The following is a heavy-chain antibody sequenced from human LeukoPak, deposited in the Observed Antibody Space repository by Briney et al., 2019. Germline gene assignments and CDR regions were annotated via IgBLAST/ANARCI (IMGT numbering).Heavy chain of an antibody. CDR3: ARDLSDKSSSWPPGDY. V-gene: IGHV3-11*01. Sequence: PGGSLRLSCAASGFTFSDYYMSWIRQAPGKGLEWVSYISSSGSTIYYADSVKGRFTISRDNAKNSLCLQMNSLRAEDTAVYYCARDLSDKSSSWPPGDYWGQGTLVTVSS. CDR1: GFTFSDYY. CDR2: ISSSGSTI. J-gene: IGHJ4*02. D-gene: IGHD6-13*01.